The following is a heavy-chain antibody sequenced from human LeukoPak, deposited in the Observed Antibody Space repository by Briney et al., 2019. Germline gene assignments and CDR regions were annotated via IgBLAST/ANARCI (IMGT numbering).Heavy chain of an antibody. Sequence: GSLRLSCAASGFIFSSYGMHWVRQAPGKGLEWVSSTSSSSTYIYYADSVKGRFTISRDNAKDSLYLQMNSLRAEDTAVYYCARLYSRVGPFDYWGQGTLVTVSS. V-gene: IGHV3-21*01. D-gene: IGHD5-18*01. CDR3: ARLYSRVGPFDY. CDR1: GFIFSSYG. J-gene: IGHJ4*02. CDR2: TSSSSTYI.